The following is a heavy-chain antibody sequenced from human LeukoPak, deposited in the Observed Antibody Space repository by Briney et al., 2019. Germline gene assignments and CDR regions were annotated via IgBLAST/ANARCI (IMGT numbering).Heavy chain of an antibody. CDR2: IYYSGST. J-gene: IGHJ5*02. Sequence: PSETLSLTCTVSGGSISSGGYYWSWLRQHPGKGLEWIGYIYYSGSTYYNPSLKSRVTISVDTSKNQFSLKLSSVTAADTAVYYCARQRGYSYGYKNWFDPWGQGTLVTVSS. V-gene: IGHV4-31*03. CDR3: ARQRGYSYGYKNWFDP. CDR1: GGSISSGGYY. D-gene: IGHD5-18*01.